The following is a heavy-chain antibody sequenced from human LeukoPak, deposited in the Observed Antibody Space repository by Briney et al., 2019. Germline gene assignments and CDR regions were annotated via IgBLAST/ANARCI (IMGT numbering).Heavy chain of an antibody. CDR3: ALVSSSSDFDY. CDR1: EFTFSSYG. CDR2: IRFDGRDK. D-gene: IGHD6-6*01. Sequence: GGSLRLSCAASEFTFSSYGMNWVRQAPGKGLEWVAFIRFDGRDKYYTDSVKGRFTISRDNAKNSLYLQMNSLRAEDTAVYYCALVSSSSDFDYWGQGTLVTVSS. V-gene: IGHV3-30*02. J-gene: IGHJ4*02.